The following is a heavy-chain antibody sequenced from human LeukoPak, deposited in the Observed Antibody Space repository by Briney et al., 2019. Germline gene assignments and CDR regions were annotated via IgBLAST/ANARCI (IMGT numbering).Heavy chain of an antibody. Sequence: SETLSLTCTGSGGSISSYYWSWIRQPPGKGLEGIGYIYYSGSTNYNPSLKSRVTISVDTSKNQFSLKLSSVTAADTAVYYCARDGDSDAFDIWGQGTMVTVSS. CDR3: ARDGDSDAFDI. CDR1: GGSISSYY. CDR2: IYYSGST. V-gene: IGHV4-59*12. J-gene: IGHJ3*02. D-gene: IGHD2-21*01.